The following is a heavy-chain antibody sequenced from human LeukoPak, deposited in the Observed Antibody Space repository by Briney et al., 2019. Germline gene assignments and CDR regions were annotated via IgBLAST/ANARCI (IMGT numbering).Heavy chain of an antibody. CDR1: GFTFSSYG. D-gene: IGHD3-10*01. CDR2: ISYDGSNK. J-gene: IGHJ6*04. Sequence: GRSLRLSCAASGFTFSSYGMHWVRQAPGKGLEWVAVISYDGSNKYCADSVKGRFTISRDNSKNTLYLQMNSLRAEDTAVYHCAKDFGSGITMVRGVPFYGMDVWGKGTTVTVSS. CDR3: AKDFGSGITMVRGVPFYGMDV. V-gene: IGHV3-30*18.